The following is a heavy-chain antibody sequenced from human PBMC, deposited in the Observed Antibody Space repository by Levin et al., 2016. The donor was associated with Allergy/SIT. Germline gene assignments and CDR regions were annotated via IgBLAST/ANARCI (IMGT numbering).Heavy chain of an antibody. CDR1: GFTFSSYG. J-gene: IGHJ4*02. Sequence: GSLRLSCAASGFTFSSYGMHWVRQAPGKGLEWVAVISYDGSNKYYADSVKGRFTISRDNSKNTLYLQMNSLRAEDTAVYYCAKSRRWYYYDSSGLDYWGQGTLVTVSS. V-gene: IGHV3-30*18. D-gene: IGHD3-22*01. CDR2: ISYDGSNK. CDR3: AKSRRWYYYDSSGLDY.